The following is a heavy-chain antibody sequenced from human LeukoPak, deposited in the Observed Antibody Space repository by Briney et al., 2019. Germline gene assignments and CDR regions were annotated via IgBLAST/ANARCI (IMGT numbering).Heavy chain of an antibody. CDR2: ISPNSGDT. Sequence: GASVKVSCKASGYTFTGYYIHWVRQAPGQGLEWMGWISPNSGDTNYAQKSQGRVTMTRDTSISTAYMELSRLRSDDTAVYYCARGFIYYMDVWGKGTTVTISS. CDR1: GYTFTGYY. CDR3: ARGFIYYMDV. V-gene: IGHV1-2*02. J-gene: IGHJ6*03.